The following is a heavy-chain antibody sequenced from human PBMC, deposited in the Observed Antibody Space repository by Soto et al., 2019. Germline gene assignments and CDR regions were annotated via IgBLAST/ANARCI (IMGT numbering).Heavy chain of an antibody. V-gene: IGHV3-23*01. Sequence: VQLLESGGGLVQTGGSLRLSCAASGFTFSSYAMTWVRQAPGKGLEWVSTISGSGDSTYYADSVKGRFTISRDNSKNTLYLQLTRLRAEDTAIYYCAQGRGVTTSANDYWGQGTLVTVSS. D-gene: IGHD4-4*01. CDR1: GFTFSSYA. CDR3: AQGRGVTTSANDY. CDR2: ISGSGDST. J-gene: IGHJ4*02.